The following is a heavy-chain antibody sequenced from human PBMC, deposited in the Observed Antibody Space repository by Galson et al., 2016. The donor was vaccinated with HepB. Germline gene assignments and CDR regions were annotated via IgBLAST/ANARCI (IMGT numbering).Heavy chain of an antibody. V-gene: IGHV3-11*06. CDR2: ISSSGIYT. D-gene: IGHD5-12*01. Sequence: SLRLSCAASGFTFSDYYMSWIRQAPGKGLEWVSYISSSGIYTNYADSAKGRFTISRDNANNSLYLQMNSLRADDTAVYYCAREVGGYSGYDPWGQGILATVSS. CDR3: AREVGGYSGYDP. J-gene: IGHJ5*02. CDR1: GFTFSDYY.